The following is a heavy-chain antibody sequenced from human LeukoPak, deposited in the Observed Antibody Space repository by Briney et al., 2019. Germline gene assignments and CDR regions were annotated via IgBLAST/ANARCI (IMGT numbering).Heavy chain of an antibody. J-gene: IGHJ3*02. Sequence: EASVKVSCKASGYTFTGYYMHWVRQAPGQGLEWMGRINPNSGGTNYAQKFQGRVTMTRDTSISTAYMELSRLRSDHTAVYYCARVGYSSLAFDIWGQGTMVTVSS. CDR1: GYTFTGYY. CDR2: INPNSGGT. CDR3: ARVGYSSLAFDI. D-gene: IGHD5-18*01. V-gene: IGHV1-2*06.